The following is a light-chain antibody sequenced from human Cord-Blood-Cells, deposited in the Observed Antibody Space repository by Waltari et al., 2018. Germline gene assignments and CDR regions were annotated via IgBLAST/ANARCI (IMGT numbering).Light chain of an antibody. CDR1: ALPKQY. V-gene: IGLV3-25*03. J-gene: IGLJ1*01. Sequence: SYELTQPPSVSVSPGQTARITCSGDALPKQYTYWYQQKPGQAPVLVIYKDSERPSGIPERFSGSSSGTTFPFPISGVQAEDEADYYCQSADSSGTYVFGTGTKVTVL. CDR2: KDS. CDR3: QSADSSGTYV.